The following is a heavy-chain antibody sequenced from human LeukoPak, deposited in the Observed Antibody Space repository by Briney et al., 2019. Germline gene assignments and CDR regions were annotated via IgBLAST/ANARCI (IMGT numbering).Heavy chain of an antibody. J-gene: IGHJ4*02. V-gene: IGHV4-4*07. D-gene: IGHD5-12*01. CDR3: ARGPLYSDTWPYFDY. CDR2: IYTSGGT. CDR1: GFTFSSYA. Sequence: PGGSLRLSCAASGFTFSSYAMSWVRQPAGKGLEWIGRIYTSGGTDYNPSLESRVTISVDTSKNQFSLKLSSVTAADTAVYYCARGPLYSDTWPYFDYWGQGTLVTVSS.